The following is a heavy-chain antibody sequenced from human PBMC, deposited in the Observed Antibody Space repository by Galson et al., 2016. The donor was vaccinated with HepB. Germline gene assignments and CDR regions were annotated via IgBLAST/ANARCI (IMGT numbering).Heavy chain of an antibody. CDR3: ARAYSGSWIYFDY. CDR1: GFTVSNNY. V-gene: IGHV3-53*05. D-gene: IGHD6-13*01. CDR2: IYSGGST. Sequence: SLRLSCAVFGFTVSNNYMSWVRQAPGKGLEWVSVIYSGGSTYYADSVKGRFTISRDTSKNTLYLLMNSLRAEDTAMYYCARAYSGSWIYFDYWGQGTLVTVSS. J-gene: IGHJ4*02.